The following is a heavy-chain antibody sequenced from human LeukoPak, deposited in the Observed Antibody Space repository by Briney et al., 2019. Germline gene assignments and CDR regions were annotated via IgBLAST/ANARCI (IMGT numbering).Heavy chain of an antibody. CDR2: ISSSGSTI. D-gene: IGHD5-18*01. V-gene: IGHV3-48*04. CDR3: ARADWDTAMIDY. CDR1: GFTFSSYA. Sequence: GGSLRLSCAASGFTFSSYAMSWVRQAPGKGLEWVSYISSSGSTIYYADSVKGRFTISRDNAKNSLYLQMNSLRAEDTAVYYCARADWDTAMIDYWGQGTLVTVSS. J-gene: IGHJ4*02.